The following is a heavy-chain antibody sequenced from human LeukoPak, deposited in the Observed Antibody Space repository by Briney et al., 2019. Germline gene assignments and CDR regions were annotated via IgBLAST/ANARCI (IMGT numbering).Heavy chain of an antibody. CDR3: ARGSLQKNVWFRELLYDY. J-gene: IGHJ4*02. CDR1: GFTFSRYA. D-gene: IGHD3-10*01. V-gene: IGHV3-23*01. Sequence: PGGSLRLSCAASGFTFSRYAMSWVRQAPGKGLEWVSAIIASGGSTYYADSVKGRFTISRDNSKNTLYLQMNSLRAEDTAVYYCARGSLQKNVWFRELLYDYWGQGTLVTVSS. CDR2: IIASGGST.